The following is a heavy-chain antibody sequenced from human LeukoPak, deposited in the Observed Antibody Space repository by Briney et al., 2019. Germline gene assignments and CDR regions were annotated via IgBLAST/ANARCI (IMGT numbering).Heavy chain of an antibody. J-gene: IGHJ4*02. Sequence: PGGSLRLSCAASGFTFSSYSMNWVRQAPGKGLEWVSSISSSSYIYYADSVKGRFTISRDNAKNSLYLQMNSLRAEDTAVYYCARDRRLTMFDYWGQGTLVTVSS. CDR3: ARDRRLTMFDY. CDR2: ISSSSYI. D-gene: IGHD3-10*01. CDR1: GFTFSSYS. V-gene: IGHV3-21*01.